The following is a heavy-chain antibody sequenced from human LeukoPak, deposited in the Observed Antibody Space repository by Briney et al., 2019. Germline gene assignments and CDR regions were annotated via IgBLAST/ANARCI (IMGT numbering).Heavy chain of an antibody. CDR3: ARGGRAAAEGTFDY. J-gene: IGHJ4*02. CDR2: ISYDGSNK. V-gene: IGHV3-30-3*01. CDR1: GFTFSSYA. Sequence: GGSLRLSCAASGFTFSSYAMHWVRQAPGKGLEWVAVISYDGSNKYYADSVKGRFTISRDNSKNTLYLQMNSLRAEDTAVYYCARGGRAAAEGTFDYWGQGTLVTVSS. D-gene: IGHD6-13*01.